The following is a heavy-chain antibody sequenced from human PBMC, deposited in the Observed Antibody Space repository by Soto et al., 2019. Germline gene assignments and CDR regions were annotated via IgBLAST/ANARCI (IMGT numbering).Heavy chain of an antibody. V-gene: IGHV1-18*01. J-gene: IGHJ4*02. D-gene: IGHD3-22*01. CDR1: GYTFTSYG. CDR3: ARDSYYYDSSGYYEPDY. Sequence: QVQLVQSGAEVKKPGASVKVSCKASGYTFTSYGISWVRQAPGQGLERMGWISAYNGNTNYAQKLQGRVTMTTDTSTSTAYMELRSLRSDDTGVYYCARDSYYYDSSGYYEPDYWGQGTLVIVSS. CDR2: ISAYNGNT.